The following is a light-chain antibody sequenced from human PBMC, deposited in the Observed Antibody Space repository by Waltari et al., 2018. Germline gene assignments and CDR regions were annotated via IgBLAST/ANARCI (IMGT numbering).Light chain of an antibody. Sequence: DIVMTQSQDSLAVSLGERATINCKSSQSLLYSSNTKKNLAWYQQKAGQPPKLIIYWASTREAGVPDRFSGSGSVTDFTLTISALQAEDVAVYYCQQDYSLPYTFGQGTRLEIK. J-gene: IGKJ2*01. CDR3: QQDYSLPYT. CDR2: WAS. V-gene: IGKV4-1*01. CDR1: QSLLYSSNTKKN.